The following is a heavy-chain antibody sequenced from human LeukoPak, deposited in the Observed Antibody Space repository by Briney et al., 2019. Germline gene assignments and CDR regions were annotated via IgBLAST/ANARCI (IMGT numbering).Heavy chain of an antibody. CDR2: ISYDGSNK. CDR3: AKAGTREQRRSGLDGGFDY. Sequence: PGGSLRLSCAASGFTFSSYGMHWVRQAPGKGLEWVAVISYDGSNKYYADSVKGRFTISRDNSKNTLYLQMNSLRAEDTAVYYCAKAGTREQRRSGLDGGFDYWGQGTLVTVSS. V-gene: IGHV3-30*18. CDR1: GFTFSSYG. J-gene: IGHJ4*02. D-gene: IGHD1/OR15-1a*01.